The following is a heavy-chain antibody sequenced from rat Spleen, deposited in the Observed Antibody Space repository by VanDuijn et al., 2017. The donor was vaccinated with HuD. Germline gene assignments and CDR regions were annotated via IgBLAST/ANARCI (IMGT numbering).Heavy chain of an antibody. CDR2: IWSGGTT. Sequence: QVQLKESGPGLVQPSQTLSLTCTVSGFSLTNFGVTWVRQPPGKGLEWIGAIWSGGTTDYSSDLKSRLSISRDTSKSQVLLKIYSLQTEDTAMYFCTREGHTMDRATYWFAYWGQGTLVTVSS. V-gene: IGHV2-15*01. CDR3: TREGHTMDRATYWFAY. D-gene: IGHD1-9*01. CDR1: GFSLTNFG. J-gene: IGHJ3*01.